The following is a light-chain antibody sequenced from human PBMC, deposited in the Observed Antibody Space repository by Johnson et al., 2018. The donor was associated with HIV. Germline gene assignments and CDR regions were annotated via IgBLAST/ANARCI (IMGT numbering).Light chain of an antibody. J-gene: IGLJ1*01. CDR1: SSNIGNNY. CDR2: ENN. Sequence: QSMLTQPPSVSAAPGQKVTISCSGSSSNIGNNYVSWYQQLPGTAPKLLIYENNKRPSGIPDRFSGSKSGTSATLGITGLQTGDEADYYCGTWDSSLSAGPFYVFGTGTKVTVL. CDR3: GTWDSSLSAGPFYV. V-gene: IGLV1-51*02.